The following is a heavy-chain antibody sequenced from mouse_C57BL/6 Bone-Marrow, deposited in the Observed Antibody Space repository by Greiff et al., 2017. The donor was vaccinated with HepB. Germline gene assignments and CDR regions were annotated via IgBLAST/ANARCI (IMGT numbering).Heavy chain of an antibody. CDR2: IRNKANGYTT. V-gene: IGHV7-3*01. CDR3: ARTVVAPYFDY. CDR1: GFTFTDYY. D-gene: IGHD1-1*01. J-gene: IGHJ2*01. Sequence: EVKLVESGGGLVQPGGSLSLSCAASGFTFTDYYMSWVRQPPGKALEWLGFIRNKANGYTTEYSASVKGRFTISRDNSQSILYLQMNALRAEDSATYYCARTVVAPYFDYWGQGTTLTVSS.